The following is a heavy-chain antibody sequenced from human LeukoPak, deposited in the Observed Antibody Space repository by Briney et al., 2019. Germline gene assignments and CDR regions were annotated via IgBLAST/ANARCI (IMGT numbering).Heavy chain of an antibody. J-gene: IGHJ4*02. CDR3: AKDYGYYYDSSGYYYPDY. Sequence: GGSLRLSCAASGFTFSSYGMHWVRQAPGKGLEWVAFIRYDGSNKYYADSVKGRFTISRDNSKNTLYLQMNSLRAEDTAVYYCAKDYGYYYDSSGYYYPDYWGQGTLVTVSS. CDR2: IRYDGSNK. V-gene: IGHV3-30*02. CDR1: GFTFSSYG. D-gene: IGHD3-22*01.